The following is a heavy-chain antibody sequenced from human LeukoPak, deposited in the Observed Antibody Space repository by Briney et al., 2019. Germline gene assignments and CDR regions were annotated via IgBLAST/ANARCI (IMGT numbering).Heavy chain of an antibody. CDR3: ARGNSMARFDY. Sequence: SEALSLTCAVYGGSFSGYYWSWIRQPPGKGLEWIGETNHSGSTNYNPSLKSRVTISVDTSKNQFSLKLSSGTAADTAVYFCARGNSMARFDYWGQGTLVTVSP. D-gene: IGHD3-10*01. J-gene: IGHJ4*02. CDR1: GGSFSGYY. V-gene: IGHV4-34*01. CDR2: TNHSGST.